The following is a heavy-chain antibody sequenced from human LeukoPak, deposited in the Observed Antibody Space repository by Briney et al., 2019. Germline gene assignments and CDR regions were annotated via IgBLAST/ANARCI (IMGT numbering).Heavy chain of an antibody. V-gene: IGHV3-21*01. J-gene: IGHJ3*02. D-gene: IGHD2-2*01. CDR2: ISSTITYI. CDR3: ARDWGRATYCSSSNCPDAFDI. Sequence: PGGSLRLSCAASGFTFSSYSMNWVRQAPGKGLEWVSSISSTITYIYYADSVKGRFTISRDNAKNSLYLQMSSLRAEDTAVYYCARDWGRATYCSSSNCPDAFDIWGQGTMVTVSS. CDR1: GFTFSSYS.